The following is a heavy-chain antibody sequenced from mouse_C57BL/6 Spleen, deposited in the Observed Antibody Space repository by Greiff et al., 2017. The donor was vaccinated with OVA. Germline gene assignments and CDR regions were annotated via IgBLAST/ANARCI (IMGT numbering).Heavy chain of an antibody. Sequence: QVQLKESGPELVKPGASVKISCKASGYAFSSSWMNWVKQRPGKGLEWIGRIYPGDGDTNYNGKFKGKATLTADKSSSTAYMQLSSLTSEDSAVYFCARSYYYGSSYSYYYAMDYWGQGTSVTVSS. CDR2: IYPGDGDT. CDR1: GYAFSSSW. CDR3: ARSYYYGSSYSYYYAMDY. D-gene: IGHD1-1*01. J-gene: IGHJ4*01. V-gene: IGHV1-82*01.